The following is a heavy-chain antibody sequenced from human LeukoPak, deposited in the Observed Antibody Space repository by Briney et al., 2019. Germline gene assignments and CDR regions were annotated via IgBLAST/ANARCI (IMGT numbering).Heavy chain of an antibody. CDR1: GYTFTSYG. CDR3: AREGGPGYCSSTSCYGGMDV. V-gene: IGHV1-18*01. D-gene: IGHD2-2*01. Sequence: ASVKVSFKASGYTFTSYGISWVRQAPGQGLEWMGWISAYNGNTNYAQKLQGRVTMTTDTSTSTAYMELRSLRSDDTAVYYCAREGGPGYCSSTSCYGGMDVWGQGTTVTVSS. J-gene: IGHJ6*02. CDR2: ISAYNGNT.